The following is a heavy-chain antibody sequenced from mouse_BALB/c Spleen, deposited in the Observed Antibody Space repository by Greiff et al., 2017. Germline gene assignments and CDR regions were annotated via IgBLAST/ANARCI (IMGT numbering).Heavy chain of an antibody. V-gene: IGHV2-5-1*01. J-gene: IGHJ4*01. CDR1: GFSLTSYG. Sequence: QVQLQQSGPSLVQPSQSLSITCTVSGFSLTSYGVHWVRQSPGKGLEWLGVIWRGGSTDYNAAFMSRLSITKDNSKSQVFFKMNSLQADDTAIYYCAKNGGNYGGNAMDYWGQGTSVTVSS. D-gene: IGHD1-1*02. CDR2: IWRGGST. CDR3: AKNGGNYGGNAMDY.